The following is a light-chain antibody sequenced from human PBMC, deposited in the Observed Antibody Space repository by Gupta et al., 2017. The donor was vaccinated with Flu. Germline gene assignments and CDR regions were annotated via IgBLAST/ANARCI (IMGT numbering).Light chain of an antibody. Sequence: GTVLLSPGERATHSCRASQKVVSNYLAWYQQKPGQAPRLLIFGASTRTSGIPDRFSGSGSGTDFTLTISRLEPEDFAVYYCQQYGDTPVTFGHGTKVEIK. CDR1: QKVVSNY. CDR3: QQYGDTPVT. CDR2: GAS. J-gene: IGKJ1*01. V-gene: IGKV3-20*01.